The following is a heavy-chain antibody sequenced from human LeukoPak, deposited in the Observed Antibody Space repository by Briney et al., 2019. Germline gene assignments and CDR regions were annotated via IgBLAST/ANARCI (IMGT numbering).Heavy chain of an antibody. J-gene: IGHJ4*02. Sequence: PGGSLRLSCAVSGITLSNYGMSWVRQAPGKGLEWVSLINGDGYAYYADSVNGRFTVSRDNSKSSLYLQMSRLRPEDTALYYCAKDIGGGLLEYWGQGTLVTVS. D-gene: IGHD3-10*01. CDR1: GITLSNYG. V-gene: IGHV3-43*02. CDR2: INGDGYA. CDR3: AKDIGGGLLEY.